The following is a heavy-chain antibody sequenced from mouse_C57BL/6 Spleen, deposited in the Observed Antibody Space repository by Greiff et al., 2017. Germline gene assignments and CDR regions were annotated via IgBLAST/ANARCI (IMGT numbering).Heavy chain of an antibody. Sequence: VQLQQSGAELVRPGASVTLSCKASGYTFTDYEMHWVKQTPVHGLEWIGAIDPETGGTAYNQKFKGKAILTADKSSSTAYMELRSLTSEDSAVYYCTTIQGVAYWGQGTLVTVSA. CDR2: IDPETGGT. V-gene: IGHV1-15*01. CDR1: GYTFTDYE. J-gene: IGHJ3*01. CDR3: TTIQGVAY.